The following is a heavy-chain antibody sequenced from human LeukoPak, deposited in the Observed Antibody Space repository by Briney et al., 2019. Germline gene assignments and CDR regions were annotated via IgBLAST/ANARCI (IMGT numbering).Heavy chain of an antibody. J-gene: IGHJ4*02. V-gene: IGHV3-66*01. Sequence: GGSLRLSCAASGFTVSSNYMSWIRQAPGKGLEWVSVIYSGGSTYYADSVKGRFTISRDNSKNTLYLQMNSLRAEDTAVYYCAGSLAYCGGDCRLGDYWGQGTLVTVSS. D-gene: IGHD2-21*02. CDR1: GFTVSSNY. CDR2: IYSGGST. CDR3: AGSLAYCGGDCRLGDY.